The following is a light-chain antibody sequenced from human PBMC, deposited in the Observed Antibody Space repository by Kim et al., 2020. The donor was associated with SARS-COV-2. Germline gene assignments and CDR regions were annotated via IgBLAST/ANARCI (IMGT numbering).Light chain of an antibody. V-gene: IGLV6-57*02. Sequence: KTVTISCTGSGGSIVNNYVHWYQQRPGSAPTTVIYMDNRRPSGVPARFSGSIDSSSNSASLTISGLKTEDGADYYCQSYDTTDRGVFGGGTQLTVL. J-gene: IGLJ3*02. CDR2: MDN. CDR1: GGSIVNNY. CDR3: QSYDTTDRGV.